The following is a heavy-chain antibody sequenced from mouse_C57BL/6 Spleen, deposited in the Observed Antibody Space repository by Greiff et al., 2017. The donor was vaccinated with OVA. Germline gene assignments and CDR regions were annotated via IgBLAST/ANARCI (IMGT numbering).Heavy chain of an antibody. V-gene: IGHV1-52*01. CDR2: IDPSDSET. CDR1: GYTFTSYW. J-gene: IGHJ2*01. CDR3: AREGDFITTVAPVDY. D-gene: IGHD1-1*01. Sequence: QVQLQQPGAELVRPGSSVKLSCKASGYTFTSYWMHWVKQRPIQGLEWIGNIDPSDSETHYNQKFKDKATLTVDKSSSTAYMQLSSLTSEDSAVYYCAREGDFITTVAPVDYWGQGTTLTVSS.